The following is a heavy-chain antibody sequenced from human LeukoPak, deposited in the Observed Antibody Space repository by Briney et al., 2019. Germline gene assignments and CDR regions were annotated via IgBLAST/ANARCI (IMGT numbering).Heavy chain of an antibody. V-gene: IGHV1-69*05. CDR2: IIPIFGTA. CDR3: ATAYYYYYYMDV. J-gene: IGHJ6*03. CDR1: GGTFSSYA. Sequence: ASVEVSCKASGGTFSSYAISWVRQAPGQRLEWMGGIIPIFGTANYAQKFQGRVTITTDESTSTAYMELSSLRSEDTAVYYCATAYYYYYYMDVWGKGTTVTVSS.